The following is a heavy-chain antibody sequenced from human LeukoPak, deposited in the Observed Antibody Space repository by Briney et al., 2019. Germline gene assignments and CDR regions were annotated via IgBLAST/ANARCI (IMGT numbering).Heavy chain of an antibody. Sequence: ASVKVSCKPSGYTFGTHWMHWVRQAPGQGLEWMAIINPSGDFRSYAQKFQGRVTMTRDTSISTAYMELSSLTSDDTAVYFCARSAEHCNNGVCFTDYYMDVWGKGTTVTVSS. CDR2: INPSGDFR. CDR3: ARSAEHCNNGVCFTDYYMDV. V-gene: IGHV1-46*01. D-gene: IGHD2-8*01. CDR1: GYTFGTHW. J-gene: IGHJ6*03.